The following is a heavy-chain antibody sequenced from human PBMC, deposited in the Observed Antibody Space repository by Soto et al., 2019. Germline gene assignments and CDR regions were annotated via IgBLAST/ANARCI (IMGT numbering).Heavy chain of an antibody. D-gene: IGHD4-17*01. CDR1: GFTFSSYA. Sequence: GGSLRLSCAASGFTFSSYAMSWVRQAPGKGLEWVSAISGSGGSTYYADSVKGRFTISRDNSKNTMYLQMNSLRAEDTAVYYCAKGGGDYGDYFYYSGMDVWGQGTRVTVSS. CDR2: ISGSGGST. J-gene: IGHJ6*02. V-gene: IGHV3-23*01. CDR3: AKGGGDYGDYFYYSGMDV.